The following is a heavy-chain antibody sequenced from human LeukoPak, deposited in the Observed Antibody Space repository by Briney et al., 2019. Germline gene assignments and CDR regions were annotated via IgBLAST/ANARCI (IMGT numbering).Heavy chain of an antibody. CDR1: GFTFSSQW. Sequence: PGGSLRLSCAPSGFTFSSQWMSWVRQAPGKGLEWVANIKQDGSEKYYVDSVKGRFTISRDNAKNSLYLQMNSLRAEDTAVYFCARKACGLDVWGKGTTVTVSS. CDR3: ARKACGLDV. V-gene: IGHV3-7*03. CDR2: IKQDGSEK. J-gene: IGHJ6*04.